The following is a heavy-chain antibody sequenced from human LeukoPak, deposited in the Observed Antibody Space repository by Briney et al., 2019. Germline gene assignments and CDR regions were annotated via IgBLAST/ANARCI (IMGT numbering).Heavy chain of an antibody. CDR1: GGSFRDYY. CDR3: ARRLPVAGRAPDY. CDR2: VTHSRST. Sequence: ASETLSLTCAVYGGSFRDYYWSWIRQPPGKGLEWIGEVTHSRSTNYNPSLKSRVTISVVTSMNQFSLKLSSVTAADTAVYYCARRLPVAGRAPDYWGPGTLVTVSS. J-gene: IGHJ4*02. V-gene: IGHV4-34*01. D-gene: IGHD6-19*01.